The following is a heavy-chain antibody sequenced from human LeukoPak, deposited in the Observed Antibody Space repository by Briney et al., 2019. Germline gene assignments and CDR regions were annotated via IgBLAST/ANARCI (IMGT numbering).Heavy chain of an antibody. V-gene: IGHV3-49*03. Sequence: GGSLRLSCTASGFTFGDYAMSWFRQAPGKGLEWVGFIRSKAYGGTTEYAASVKGRFTISRDDSKSIAYLQMNSLKTEDTAVYYCTRARYCSGGSCRIFDYWGQGTLVTVSS. D-gene: IGHD2-15*01. CDR2: IRSKAYGGTT. CDR3: TRARYCSGGSCRIFDY. CDR1: GFTFGDYA. J-gene: IGHJ4*02.